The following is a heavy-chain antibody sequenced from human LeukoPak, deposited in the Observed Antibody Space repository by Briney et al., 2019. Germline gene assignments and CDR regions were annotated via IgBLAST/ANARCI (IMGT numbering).Heavy chain of an antibody. CDR3: ARSLTGYYGSSGF. V-gene: IGHV1-46*01. CDR1: SYTFTNYA. CDR2: INPSGGTT. Sequence: ASVKVSCKASSYTFTNYAISWVRQAPGQGLEWMGIINPSGGTTSYAQKFQGRVTMTRDTSTSTIYMELSSLRSEDTAVYYCARSLTGYYGSSGFWGQGTLVTVSS. D-gene: IGHD3-22*01. J-gene: IGHJ4*02.